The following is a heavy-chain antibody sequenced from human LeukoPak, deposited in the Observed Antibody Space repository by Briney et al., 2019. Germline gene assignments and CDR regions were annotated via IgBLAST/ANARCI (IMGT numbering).Heavy chain of an antibody. D-gene: IGHD3-22*01. CDR1: GFTFSNAW. J-gene: IGHJ3*02. V-gene: IGHV3-15*01. CDR3: ATAYDSSTHYVYALDRFDM. CDR2: IKSNTDGGTT. Sequence: GGSLRLSCVASGFTFSNAWMSWVRQAPGMGLEWVGRIKSNTDGGTTVYAAPVKGRFTVSRDDSKNTLYLQMNSLKSEDTAVYYCATAYDSSTHYVYALDRFDMWGQGTMVTVSS.